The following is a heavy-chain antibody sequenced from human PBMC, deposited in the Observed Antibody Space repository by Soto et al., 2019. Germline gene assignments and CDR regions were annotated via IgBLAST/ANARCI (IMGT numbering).Heavy chain of an antibody. Sequence: ASVKVSCKASGYTFTGYYMHWVRQAPGQGLEWMGWINPNSGGTNYAQKFQGRVTMTRDTSISTAYMELSRLRSGDTAVYYCARVRKFPLDYYDSSGPYYGMDVWGQGTTVTVSS. J-gene: IGHJ6*02. CDR2: INPNSGGT. V-gene: IGHV1-2*02. CDR1: GYTFTGYY. D-gene: IGHD3-22*01. CDR3: ARVRKFPLDYYDSSGPYYGMDV.